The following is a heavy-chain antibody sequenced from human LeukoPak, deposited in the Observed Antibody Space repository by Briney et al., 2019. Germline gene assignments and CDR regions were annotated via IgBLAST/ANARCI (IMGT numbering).Heavy chain of an antibody. D-gene: IGHD6-13*01. CDR1: GGSFSGYY. CDR2: IYYSGST. CDR3: ARNLGGSSWVFDY. J-gene: IGHJ4*02. V-gene: IGHV4-59*01. Sequence: PSETLSLTCAVYGGSFSGYYWSWIRQPPGKGLEWIGYIYYSGSTNYNPSLKSRVTISVDTSKNQISLKLSSVTAADTAVYYCARNLGGSSWVFDYWGQGTLVTVSS.